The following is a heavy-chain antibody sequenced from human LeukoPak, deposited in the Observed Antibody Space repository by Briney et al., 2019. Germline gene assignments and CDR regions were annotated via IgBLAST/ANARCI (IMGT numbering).Heavy chain of an antibody. CDR2: ISAYNGNT. J-gene: IGHJ6*02. CDR1: GYTFTSYG. Sequence: GASVKVSCKASGYTFTSYGISWVRQAPGQGLEWMGWISAYNGNTNYAQKLQGRVTMTTDTSTSTAYMELRSLRSDDTAVYYCARAKTVVVPAAIHYYYGMDVWGQGTTVTVSS. V-gene: IGHV1-18*01. CDR3: ARAKTVVVPAAIHYYYGMDV. D-gene: IGHD2-2*01.